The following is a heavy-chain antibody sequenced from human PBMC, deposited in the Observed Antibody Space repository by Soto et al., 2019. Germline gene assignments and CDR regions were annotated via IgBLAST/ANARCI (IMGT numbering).Heavy chain of an antibody. J-gene: IGHJ4*02. CDR1: GYTFTSYA. Sequence: GASVKVSCKASGYTFTSYAMHWVRQAPGQRLEWMGWINAGNGNTKYSQKFQGRVTITRDTSTSTVYMELSGLRSEDTAVYYCARRGACISTSCSLDYWGQGTLVTVSS. CDR3: ARRGACISTSCSLDY. V-gene: IGHV1-3*01. D-gene: IGHD2-2*01. CDR2: INAGNGNT.